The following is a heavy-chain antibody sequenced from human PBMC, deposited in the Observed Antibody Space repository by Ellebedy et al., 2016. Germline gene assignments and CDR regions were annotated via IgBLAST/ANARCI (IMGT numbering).Heavy chain of an antibody. CDR3: AKDPRSGISIAFDC. D-gene: IGHD3-3*02. CDR1: GFTFSSYA. J-gene: IGHJ4*02. CDR2: ISGSGGST. V-gene: IGHV3-23*01. Sequence: GESLKISCAASGFTFSSYAMSWVRQAPGKGLEWVSTISGSGGSTYYADSVKGRFTISRDNSKNTLYLQMNSLRAEDTAVYYCAKDPRSGISIAFDCWGQGTLVTVSS.